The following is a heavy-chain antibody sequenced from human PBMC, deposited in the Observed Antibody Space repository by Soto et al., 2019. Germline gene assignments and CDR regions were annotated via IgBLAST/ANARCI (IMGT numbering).Heavy chain of an antibody. V-gene: IGHV3-33*01. CDR1: GFTFSSYG. Sequence: QVQLVESGGGVVQPGRSLRLSCAASGFTFSSYGMHWVRQAPGKGLEWVAVIWYDGSNKYYADSVKGRFTISRDNSKNTLYLQMNSLRAEDTAVYYCARESITMVRGVIPPDYWGQGTLVTVSS. CDR2: IWYDGSNK. D-gene: IGHD3-10*01. CDR3: ARESITMVRGVIPPDY. J-gene: IGHJ4*02.